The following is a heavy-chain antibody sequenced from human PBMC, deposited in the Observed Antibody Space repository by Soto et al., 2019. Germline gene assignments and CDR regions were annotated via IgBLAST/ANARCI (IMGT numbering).Heavy chain of an antibody. Sequence: PGGSLRLSCAASGFTFSSYAMSWVRQAPGKGLGWVSAISGSGGSTYYADSVKGRFTISRDNSKNTLYLQMNSLRAEDTAVYYCAKDLVDVVVPAATFDYWGQGTLVTVSS. CDR3: AKDLVDVVVPAATFDY. J-gene: IGHJ4*02. CDR1: GFTFSSYA. V-gene: IGHV3-23*01. CDR2: ISGSGGST. D-gene: IGHD2-2*01.